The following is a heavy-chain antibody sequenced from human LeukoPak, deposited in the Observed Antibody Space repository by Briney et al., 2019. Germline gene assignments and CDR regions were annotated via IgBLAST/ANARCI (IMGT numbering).Heavy chain of an antibody. CDR1: GFTFSSYA. CDR2: ISYDGSNK. CDR3: ARGYQPLKTVDY. V-gene: IGHV3-30*04. Sequence: GRSLRLSCAASGFTFSSYAMHWVRQAPGKGLEWVAVISYDGSNKYYADSVKGRFTISRDNSKNTLYLQMNSLRAEDTAVYYCARGYQPLKTVDYWGRGTLVTVSS. J-gene: IGHJ4*02. D-gene: IGHD2-2*01.